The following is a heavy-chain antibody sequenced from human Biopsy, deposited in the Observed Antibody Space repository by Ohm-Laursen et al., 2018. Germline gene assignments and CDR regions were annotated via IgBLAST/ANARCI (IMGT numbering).Heavy chain of an antibody. Sequence: LSLIWAASDFTVSENYFTWVRQAAGAGLEWVLVIFNSGKTYYADSVKGRFTISKETSKNTVSLQMNSLTVDDTAVYYCAIEGRTGGTGYVEHWGQGISVSVSS. J-gene: IGHJ1*01. CDR3: AIEGRTGGTGYVEH. D-gene: IGHD3-9*01. V-gene: IGHV3-53*01. CDR1: DFTVSENY. CDR2: IFNSGKT.